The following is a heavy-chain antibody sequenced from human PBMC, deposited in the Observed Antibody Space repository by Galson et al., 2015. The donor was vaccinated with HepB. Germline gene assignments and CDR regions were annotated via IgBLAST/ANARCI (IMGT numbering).Heavy chain of an antibody. Sequence: TLSLTCTVSGGSISSGDYYWSWIRQPPGKGLEWIGYIYYSGSTYYNPPLKSRVTISVDTSKNQFSLKLSSVTAADTAVYYCARAYGSGRRRAFDIWGQGTMVTVSS. J-gene: IGHJ3*02. CDR2: IYYSGST. V-gene: IGHV4-30-4*01. CDR1: GGSISSGDYY. CDR3: ARAYGSGRRRAFDI. D-gene: IGHD3-10*01.